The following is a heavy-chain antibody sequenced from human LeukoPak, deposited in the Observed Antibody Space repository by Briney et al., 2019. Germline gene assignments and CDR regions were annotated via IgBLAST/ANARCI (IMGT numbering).Heavy chain of an antibody. CDR2: IQYDGRGG. CDR1: GFTFRSYG. V-gene: IGHV3-30*02. CDR3: ANGYSYHIDY. D-gene: IGHD5-18*01. J-gene: IGHJ4*02. Sequence: GGSLRLSCAASGFTFRSYGMHWVRQAPGKGLEWVAFIQYDGRGGYYTDSVKGRFTISRDNSKNTLFLQMSSLRAEDTAVYYCANGYSYHIDYWGQGTLVTVSS.